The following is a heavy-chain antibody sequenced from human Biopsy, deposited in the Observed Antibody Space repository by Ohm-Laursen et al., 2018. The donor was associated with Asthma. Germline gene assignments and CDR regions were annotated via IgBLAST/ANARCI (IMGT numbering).Heavy chain of an antibody. J-gene: IGHJ5*02. CDR1: GYIFTSHA. CDR2: INPNSGGT. CDR3: ARDQKSAGDRWFDP. V-gene: IGHV1-2*06. Sequence: SVKVSCKASGYIFTSHAMNWVRQAPGQGLEWMGRINPNSGGTNYAQKFQGRVTMTRDTSISTAYMEVSRLRSDDTAVYYCARDQKSAGDRWFDPWGQGTLVTVSS. D-gene: IGHD6-13*01.